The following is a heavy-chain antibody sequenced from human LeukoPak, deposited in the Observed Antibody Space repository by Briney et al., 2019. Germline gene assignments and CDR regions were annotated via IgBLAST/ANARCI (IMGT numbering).Heavy chain of an antibody. CDR2: ISYDGSNK. V-gene: IGHV3-30-3*01. CDR3: ARDRSSTGDFDY. Sequence: PGRSLRLSCAASGFTFSSYAMHWVRQAPGKGLEWVAVISYDGSNKYYADSVKGRFTISRDNSKNTLYLQMNSLRAEDTAVYYCARDRSSTGDFDYWGQGTLVTVSS. J-gene: IGHJ4*02. D-gene: IGHD2-2*01. CDR1: GFTFSSYA.